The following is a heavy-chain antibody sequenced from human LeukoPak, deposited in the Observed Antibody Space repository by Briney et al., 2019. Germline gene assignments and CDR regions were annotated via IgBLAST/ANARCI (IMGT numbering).Heavy chain of an antibody. CDR2: ITSSGSSM. CDR3: TRDIDDVLTGDDAFDV. CDR1: GFTFSGYS. V-gene: IGHV3-21*03. J-gene: IGHJ3*01. D-gene: IGHD3-9*01. Sequence: KPGGSLRLSCAGSGFTFSGYSLNWVRQAPGTGLEWVPSITSSGSSMYYADSVKGRFTISRDNAESSVYLQMNSLRVDDTGLYYCTRDIDDVLTGDDAFDVWGQGTVVTVSS.